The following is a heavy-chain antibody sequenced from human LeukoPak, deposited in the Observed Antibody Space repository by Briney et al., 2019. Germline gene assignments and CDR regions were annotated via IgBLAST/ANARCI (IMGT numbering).Heavy chain of an antibody. D-gene: IGHD4-17*01. V-gene: IGHV4-31*03. J-gene: IGHJ4*02. CDR3: ARSSDYGDYD. Sequence: SQTLSLTCTVSGGSVSSGGYYWTWIRQHPGKGLEWLGYIYYSGRTYYNPSLKSRITISLDTSENRFSLNLTSVSAADTAFYYCARSSDYGDYDWGQGTLVTVSP. CDR1: GGSVSSGGYY. CDR2: IYYSGRT.